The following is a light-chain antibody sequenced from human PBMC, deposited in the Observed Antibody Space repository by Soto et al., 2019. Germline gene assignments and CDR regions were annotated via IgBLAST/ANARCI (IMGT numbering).Light chain of an antibody. J-gene: IGLJ1*01. Sequence: QSALTQPASVSGSPGQSITMSCTGTSSDVGGNKYVSWYQQYPGKVPKLLINKVTNRPSGVSYRFSGSKSGNTASLTISALLAEDEADYFCASSTSDSLYVFGTGTKVTVL. CDR1: SSDVGGNKY. V-gene: IGLV2-14*01. CDR3: ASSTSDSLYV. CDR2: KVT.